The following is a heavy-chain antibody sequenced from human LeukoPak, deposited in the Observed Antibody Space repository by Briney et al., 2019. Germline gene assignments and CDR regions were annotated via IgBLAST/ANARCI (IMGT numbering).Heavy chain of an antibody. CDR2: IYYSGST. Sequence: PSETLSLTCTVSGGSTSSSSYYWGWIRQPPGKGLEWIGSIYYSGSTYYNPSLKSRVTISVDTSKNQFSLKLSSVTAADTAVYYCARDLPTTVPYFDYWGQGTLVTVSS. D-gene: IGHD1-1*01. V-gene: IGHV4-39*07. CDR1: GGSTSSSSYY. CDR3: ARDLPTTVPYFDY. J-gene: IGHJ4*02.